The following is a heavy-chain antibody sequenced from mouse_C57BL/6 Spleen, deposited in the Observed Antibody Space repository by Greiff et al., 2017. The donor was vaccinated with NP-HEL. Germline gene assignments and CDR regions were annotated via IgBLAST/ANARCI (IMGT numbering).Heavy chain of an antibody. CDR3: ARGGFDY. CDR2: IDPETGGT. Sequence: QVQLKESGAELVRPGASVTLSCKASGYTFTDYEMHWVKQTPVHGLEWIGAIDPETGGTAYNQKFKGKAILTADKSSSTAYMQLSSLTSEDSAVYYCARGGFDYWGQGTTLTVSS. V-gene: IGHV1-15*01. J-gene: IGHJ2*01. CDR1: GYTFTDYE.